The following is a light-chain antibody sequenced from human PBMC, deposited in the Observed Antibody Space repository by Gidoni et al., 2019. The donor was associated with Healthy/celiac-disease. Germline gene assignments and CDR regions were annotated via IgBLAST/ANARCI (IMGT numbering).Light chain of an antibody. V-gene: IGLV3-1*01. CDR1: KLGDKY. CDR2: QDS. CDR3: QAWDSSTVV. J-gene: IGLJ2*01. Sequence: SYELTPPPSVSVSPGQTASITCSGDKLGDKYACCYQQKPGQSPVLVIYQDSKRPSGIPERFSGSNSGNTATLTISGTQAMDEADYYCQAWDSSTVVFGGGTKLTVL.